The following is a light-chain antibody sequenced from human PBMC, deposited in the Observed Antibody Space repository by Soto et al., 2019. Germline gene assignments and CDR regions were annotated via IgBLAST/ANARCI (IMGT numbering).Light chain of an antibody. CDR1: QTISIF. CDR2: TAS. CDR3: QQARSFPVT. V-gene: IGKV1-39*01. Sequence: DIQMTQSPSALAASVGDRVTITCRASQTISIFLNWYQHKPGKPPTLLIYTASSLQSGVPSRFSGSGSGTDFTLTTSSLQSEDFATYYCQQARSFPVTFAQGTRLEL. J-gene: IGKJ5*01.